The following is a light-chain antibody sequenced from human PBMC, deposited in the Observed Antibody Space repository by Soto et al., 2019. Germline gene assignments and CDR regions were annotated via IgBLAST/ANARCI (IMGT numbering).Light chain of an antibody. CDR3: QQYGSSGT. Sequence: EIVLTQSPATLSLSPGERATLSCRASQCFSSYLAWYQQKPGQAPRLLIYDASNRATGIPDRFSGSGSGTDFTLAISRLEPEDFAVYYCQQYGSSGTFGQGTRLEIK. CDR1: QCFSSY. V-gene: IGKV3-20*01. CDR2: DAS. J-gene: IGKJ5*01.